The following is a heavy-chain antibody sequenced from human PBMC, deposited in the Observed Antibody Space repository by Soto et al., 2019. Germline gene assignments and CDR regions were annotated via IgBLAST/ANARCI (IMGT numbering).Heavy chain of an antibody. V-gene: IGHV1-18*01. CDR3: PKAAAPALKAS. D-gene: IGHD6-25*01. CDR1: GYTFTSYA. CDR2: ISAYNGNT. Sequence: QVQLVQSGAEVKKPGASVKVSCKASGYTFTSYAISWVRQAPGQGLEWMGWISAYNGNTNYAQKLQGRVTMTPDTPTTTPKMRRRGLRLTAPAWYSCPKAAAPALKASWGQGTL. J-gene: IGHJ5*02.